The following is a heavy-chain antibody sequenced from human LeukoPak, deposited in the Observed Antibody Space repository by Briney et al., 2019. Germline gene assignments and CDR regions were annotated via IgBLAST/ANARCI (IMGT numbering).Heavy chain of an antibody. D-gene: IGHD2-8*02. CDR2: IKQDGSEQ. CDR3: ARDSTGWQADSFDI. CDR1: GFTFGDYA. J-gene: IGHJ3*02. V-gene: IGHV3-7*01. Sequence: GGSLRLSCTGSGFTFGDYAMSWVRQAPGKGLEWVADIKQDGSEQNYVDSVRGRFTISRDNDKNSVYLQMNSLRVDDTAVYFCARDSTGWQADSFDIWGQGTMVTVSS.